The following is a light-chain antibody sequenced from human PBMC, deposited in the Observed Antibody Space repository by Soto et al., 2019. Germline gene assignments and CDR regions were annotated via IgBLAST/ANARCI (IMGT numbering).Light chain of an antibody. Sequence: EIVLTQSPATLSLSPGERATLSCRASQSVSSYLGWYQQKPGQAHRLLIYDASNRAAGIPARFSGSGSGTDFTLTISSLEPEDFGVYFCQQRGKWPSTFGQGTKLEIK. CDR2: DAS. CDR1: QSVSSY. CDR3: QQRGKWPST. J-gene: IGKJ2*02. V-gene: IGKV3-11*01.